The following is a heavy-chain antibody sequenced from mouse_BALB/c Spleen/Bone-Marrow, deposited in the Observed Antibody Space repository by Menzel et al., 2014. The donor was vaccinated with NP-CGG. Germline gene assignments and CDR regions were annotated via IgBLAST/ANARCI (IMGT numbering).Heavy chain of an antibody. V-gene: IGHV1S130*01. CDR2: IHPNSGNT. CDR1: GYTFTSSW. J-gene: IGHJ2*01. CDR3: ARFGFDY. Sequence: QVQLQQSGSVLVRPGASVKLSCKASGYTFTSSWMHWAKQRPGQGLEWIGEIHPNSGNTNYNEKFKGKATLTVDTSSSTAYVDLSSLTSEDSAVYYCARFGFDYWGQGTTLTVSS.